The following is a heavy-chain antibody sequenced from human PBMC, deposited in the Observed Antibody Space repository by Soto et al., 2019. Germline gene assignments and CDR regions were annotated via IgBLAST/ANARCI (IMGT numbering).Heavy chain of an antibody. CDR3: ARQQWLVLNAFDI. CDR2: IYYSGST. J-gene: IGHJ3*02. V-gene: IGHV4-39*07. D-gene: IGHD6-19*01. Sequence: SETLSLTCSVSGGSISSSSYFWGWIRQPPGKGLEWIGSIYYSGSTYYNPSLKSRVTVSVDTSKNQFSLKLSSVTAADTAVYYCARQQWLVLNAFDIWGQGTMVTVSS. CDR1: GGSISSSSYF.